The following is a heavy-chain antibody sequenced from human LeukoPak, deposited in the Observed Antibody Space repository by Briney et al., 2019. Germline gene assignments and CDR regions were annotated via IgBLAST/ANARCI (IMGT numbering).Heavy chain of an antibody. Sequence: SETLSLTCTVSGGPISSSSYYWSWIRQPAGKGLEWIGLVYTSGSTNYNPSLKSRVTISLDTSKNQFSLKLSSVTAADTAVYYCAREFAPWGQGTLVTVSS. V-gene: IGHV4-61*02. CDR3: AREFAP. CDR2: VYTSGST. J-gene: IGHJ5*02. CDR1: GGPISSSSYY.